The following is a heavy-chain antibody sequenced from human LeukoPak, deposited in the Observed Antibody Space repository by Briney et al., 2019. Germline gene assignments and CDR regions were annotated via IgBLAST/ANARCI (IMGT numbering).Heavy chain of an antibody. J-gene: IGHJ5*02. D-gene: IGHD6-13*01. Sequence: SETLSLTCTVSGGSISSYYWSWIRQPPGKGLEWIGYIYYSGSTNYNPSLKSRVTISVDTSKNQFSLKLSSVTAADTAVYYCARVPVAAGTRWFDPWGQGTLVTVSS. CDR2: IYYSGST. V-gene: IGHV4-59*01. CDR1: GGSISSYY. CDR3: ARVPVAAGTRWFDP.